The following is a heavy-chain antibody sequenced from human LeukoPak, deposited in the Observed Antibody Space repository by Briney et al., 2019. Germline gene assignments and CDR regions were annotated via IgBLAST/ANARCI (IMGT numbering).Heavy chain of an antibody. CDR3: SRENGAFSPFGY. CDR2: IPLTGLT. CDR1: GGSISNTNW. V-gene: IGHV4-4*02. J-gene: IGHJ4*02. D-gene: IGHD2-8*01. Sequence: PSGTLSLTCGVSGGSISNTNWWGWVRQPPGQGLEWIGEIPLTGLTHYNPSLESRVTVSLDKSKNQLSLNLTSVTAADTAVYYCSRENGAFSPFGYWGQGTLVTVLS.